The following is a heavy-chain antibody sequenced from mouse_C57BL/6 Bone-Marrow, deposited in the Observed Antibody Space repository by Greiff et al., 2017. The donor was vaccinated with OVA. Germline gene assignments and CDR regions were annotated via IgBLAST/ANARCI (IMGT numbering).Heavy chain of an antibody. CDR2: INPYNGGT. V-gene: IGHV1-19*01. CDR1: GYTFTDYY. D-gene: IGHD2-5*01. CDR3: TSYYSNTGLFAY. J-gene: IGHJ3*01. Sequence: VQLQQSGPVLVKPGASVKMSCKASGYTFTDYYMNWVKQSHGKSLEWIGVINPYNGGTSYNQKFKGKATLTVDKSSSTAYMELNSLTSEDSAVYYCTSYYSNTGLFAYWGQGTLVTVSA.